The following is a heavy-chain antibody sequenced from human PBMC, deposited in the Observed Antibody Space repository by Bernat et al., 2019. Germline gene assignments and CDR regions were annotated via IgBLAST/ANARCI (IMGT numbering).Heavy chain of an antibody. Sequence: EVQLVESGGGLIQPGGSLRLSCAASGFTVSSNYMSWVRQAPGKGLEWVSVIYSGGSTYYADSVKGRFTISRDNSKNTLYLQMNSLRAEDTAVYYCVRETLSGWDAFDIWGQGTMVTVSS. CDR2: IYSGGST. CDR3: VRETLSGWDAFDI. D-gene: IGHD6-19*01. V-gene: IGHV3-53*01. J-gene: IGHJ3*02. CDR1: GFTVSSNY.